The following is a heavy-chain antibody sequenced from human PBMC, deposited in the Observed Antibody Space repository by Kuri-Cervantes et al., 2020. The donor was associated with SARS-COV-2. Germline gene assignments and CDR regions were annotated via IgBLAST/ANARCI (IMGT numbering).Heavy chain of an antibody. Sequence: ASVMVSCKASGYTFINYLVHWVRQAPGQGLEWMGIINPSSGSTDYAQKFQGRVTMTSDTSTSTVYMELSSLRSEDTAVYYCARTLHDYGDYLDDYWGQGTLVTVSS. CDR2: INPSSGST. D-gene: IGHD4-17*01. CDR1: GYTFINYL. V-gene: IGHV1-46*01. CDR3: ARTLHDYGDYLDDY. J-gene: IGHJ4*02.